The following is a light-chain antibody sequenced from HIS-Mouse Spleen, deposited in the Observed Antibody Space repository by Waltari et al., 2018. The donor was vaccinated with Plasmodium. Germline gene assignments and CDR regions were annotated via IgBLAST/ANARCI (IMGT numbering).Light chain of an antibody. V-gene: IGLV3-10*01. Sequence: SYELTQPPSVSVSPGQTARITCPGDALPKKYAYWYPQKSGQAPVLAIYEDSKRPSGIPERFSGSSSGKMATLTISGAQVEDEADYYCYSTDSSGNHRVFGGGTKLTVL. CDR2: EDS. CDR1: ALPKKY. CDR3: YSTDSSGNHRV. J-gene: IGLJ3*02.